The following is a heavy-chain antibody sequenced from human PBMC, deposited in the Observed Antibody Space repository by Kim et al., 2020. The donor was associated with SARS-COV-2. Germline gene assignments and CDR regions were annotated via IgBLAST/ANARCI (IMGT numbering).Heavy chain of an antibody. V-gene: IGHV3-21*04. CDR2: ISSSSSYI. CDR3: ASDPSPWELLPNFDY. D-gene: IGHD1-26*01. Sequence: GGSLRLSCAASGFTFSSYSMNWVRQAPGKGLEWVSSISSSSSYIYYADSVKGRFTISRDNAKNSLYLQMNSLRAEDTAVYYCASDPSPWELLPNFDYWGQGTLVTVSS. CDR1: GFTFSSYS. J-gene: IGHJ4*02.